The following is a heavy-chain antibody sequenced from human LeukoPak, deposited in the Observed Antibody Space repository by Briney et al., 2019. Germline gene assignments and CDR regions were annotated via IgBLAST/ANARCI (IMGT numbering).Heavy chain of an antibody. CDR3: ARRVGDNWFDP. J-gene: IGHJ5*02. V-gene: IGHV4-39*01. Sequence: SETLSLTCTVSGGSISSSRYYWGWIRQPPGKGLEWIGSIDYSGSTYYTPSLKGRVTISVDTSKNQFSLRLSSVTAADTAVYYCARRVGDNWFDPWGQGTLVTVSS. CDR2: IDYSGST. CDR1: GGSISSSRYY.